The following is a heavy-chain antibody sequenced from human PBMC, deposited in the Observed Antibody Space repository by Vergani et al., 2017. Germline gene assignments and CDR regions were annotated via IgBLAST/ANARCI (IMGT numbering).Heavy chain of an antibody. Sequence: EVQLVESGGGLVQPGGSLRLSCAASGFTFDDYAMHWVRQAPGKGLEWVSGISWNSGSIGYADSVKGRFTISRDNAKNSLYLQMNSLRAEDTALYYCAKDMDDILTGYYFYYYYGMDVWGQGTTVTVSS. CDR1: GFTFDDYA. V-gene: IGHV3-9*01. J-gene: IGHJ6*02. CDR2: ISWNSGSI. D-gene: IGHD3-9*01. CDR3: AKDMDDILTGYYFYYYYGMDV.